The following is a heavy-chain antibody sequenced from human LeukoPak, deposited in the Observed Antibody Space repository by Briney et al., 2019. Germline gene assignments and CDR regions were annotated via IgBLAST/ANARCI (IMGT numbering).Heavy chain of an antibody. CDR1: GFTFSNNW. CDR3: QITPTSPFDY. J-gene: IGHJ4*02. V-gene: IGHV3-7*03. Sequence: GGSLRLSCAASGFTFSNNWMRWVRLAPGRGLECVANINQDGSEKYYVDSLKGRFTISRDNAKNSLYLQMNSLRAEDTAVYYCQITPTSPFDYWGQGTLVTVSS. CDR2: INQDGSEK. D-gene: IGHD3-16*01.